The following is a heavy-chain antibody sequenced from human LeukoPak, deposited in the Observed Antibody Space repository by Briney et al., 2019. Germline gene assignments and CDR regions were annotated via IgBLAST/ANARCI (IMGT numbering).Heavy chain of an antibody. CDR2: INPSGGST. V-gene: IGHV1-46*01. Sequence: VASVKVSCKASGYTFTSYYMHWVRQAPGQGLEWMGIINPSGGSTSYAQKFQGRVTMTRDTSTSTVYMELSSLRSEDTAVYYCARDPGYCSSTSCYTGDFDYWGQGTLVTVSS. D-gene: IGHD2-2*02. CDR3: ARDPGYCSSTSCYTGDFDY. J-gene: IGHJ4*02. CDR1: GYTFTSYY.